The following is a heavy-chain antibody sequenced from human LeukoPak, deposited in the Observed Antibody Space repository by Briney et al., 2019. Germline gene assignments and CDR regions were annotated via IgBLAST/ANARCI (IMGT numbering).Heavy chain of an antibody. Sequence: QTGGSLRLSCAASGFTFSSYGMSWVRQAPGKGLEWVSAISGSGGSTYYADSVKGRFTISRDNAKNSVYLQMNSLRVEDTALYYCARVGSSAWPFGWGQGNLVTVSS. D-gene: IGHD6-19*01. CDR3: ARVGSSAWPFG. J-gene: IGHJ4*02. V-gene: IGHV3-23*01. CDR2: ISGSGGST. CDR1: GFTFSSYG.